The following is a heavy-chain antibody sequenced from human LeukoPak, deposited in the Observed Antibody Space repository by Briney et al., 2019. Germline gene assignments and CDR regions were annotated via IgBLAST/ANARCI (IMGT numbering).Heavy chain of an antibody. J-gene: IGHJ4*02. D-gene: IGHD3-9*01. CDR1: GFTFSTYW. CDR2: IRPEGTTT. V-gene: IGHV3-74*03. CDR3: ARDLDWILFDY. Sequence: GGSLRLSCAVSGFTFSTYWMHWVRQAPGKGLVWVSRIRPEGTTTAYADSVKGRFTISRDNAKNTLFLQMNSLSAEDTAVYYCARDLDWILFDYWGQGTLVTVSS.